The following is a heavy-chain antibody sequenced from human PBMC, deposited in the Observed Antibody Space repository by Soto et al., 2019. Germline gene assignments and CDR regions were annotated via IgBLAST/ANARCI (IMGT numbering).Heavy chain of an antibody. D-gene: IGHD2-21*02. J-gene: IGHJ6*02. CDR1: GGTFSSYA. CDR3: ATAVVTAIIPGMDV. CDR2: IIPIFGTA. Sequence: QVQLVQSGAEVKKTGSSVKVSCKASGGTFSSYAISWVRQAPGQGLEWMGGIIPIFGTANYAQKFQGRVTITADESTSTAYMELSSLRSEDTAVYYCATAVVTAIIPGMDVWGQGTTVTVSS. V-gene: IGHV1-69*01.